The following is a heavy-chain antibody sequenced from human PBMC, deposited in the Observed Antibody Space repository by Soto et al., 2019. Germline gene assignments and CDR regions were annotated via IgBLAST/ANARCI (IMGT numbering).Heavy chain of an antibody. V-gene: IGHV3-30-3*01. CDR3: ARGRLGPDSAHYYYGMDV. Sequence: QVQLVESGGGVVQPGRSLRLSCAASGFTFSSYAMHWVRQAPGKGLEWVAVISYDGSNKYYADSVKGRFTISRDNSKNTLYLQMNSLRAEDTAVYYCARGRLGPDSAHYYYGMDVWGQGTTVTVSS. CDR1: GFTFSSYA. J-gene: IGHJ6*02. D-gene: IGHD1-26*01. CDR2: ISYDGSNK.